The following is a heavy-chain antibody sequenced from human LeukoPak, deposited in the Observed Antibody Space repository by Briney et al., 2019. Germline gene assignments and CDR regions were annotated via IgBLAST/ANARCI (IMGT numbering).Heavy chain of an antibody. J-gene: IGHJ3*02. D-gene: IGHD3-22*01. Sequence: GESLKIPCKGSGYSFTSYWIGWVRQMPGKGLEWMGIIYPGDSDTRYSPSFQGQVTISADKSISTAYLQWSSLKASDTAMYYCATSYYYDSSGYYYYDAFDIWGQGTMVTVSS. CDR2: IYPGDSDT. CDR3: ATSYYYDSSGYYYYDAFDI. CDR1: GYSFTSYW. V-gene: IGHV5-51*01.